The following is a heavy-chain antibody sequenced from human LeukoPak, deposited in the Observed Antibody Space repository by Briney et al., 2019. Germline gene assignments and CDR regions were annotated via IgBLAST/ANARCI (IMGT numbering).Heavy chain of an antibody. CDR3: ARHLSLRWLRFFDY. D-gene: IGHD5-12*01. Sequence: GGSLRLSCAASGFTFSSYGMTWVRQAPGKGLEWVSYISSSSSTIYYADSVKGRFTISRDNSKNTLYLQMNSLRAEDTAVYYCARHLSLRWLRFFDYWGQGTLVTVSS. J-gene: IGHJ4*02. CDR1: GFTFSSYG. V-gene: IGHV3-48*01. CDR2: ISSSSSTI.